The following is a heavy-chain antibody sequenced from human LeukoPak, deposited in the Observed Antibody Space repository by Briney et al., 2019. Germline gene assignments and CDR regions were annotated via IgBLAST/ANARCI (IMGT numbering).Heavy chain of an antibody. CDR1: GYTFTSYD. J-gene: IGHJ4*02. CDR2: MNPNSGNT. V-gene: IGHV1-8*01. Sequence: GASVKVSCKASGYTFTSYDINWMRQATGQGLEWMGWMNPNSGNTGYAQKFQGRVTMTRNTSISTAYMELSSLRPEDTAVYYCARTDYYDSSGYAIWGQGTLVTVSS. CDR3: ARTDYYDSSGYAI. D-gene: IGHD3-22*01.